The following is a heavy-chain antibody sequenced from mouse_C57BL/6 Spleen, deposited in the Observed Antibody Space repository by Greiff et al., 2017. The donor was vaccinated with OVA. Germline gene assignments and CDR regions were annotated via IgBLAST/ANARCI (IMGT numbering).Heavy chain of an antibody. J-gene: IGHJ4*01. V-gene: IGHV2-2*01. Sequence: VKLVESGPGLVQPSQSLSITCTVSGFSLTSYGVHWVRQSPGKGLEWLGVIWSGGSTDYNAAFISRLSISKDNSKSQVFFKMNSLQADDTAIYYCARKGRIRDPYYAMDYWGQGTSVTVSS. CDR1: GFSLTSYG. D-gene: IGHD1-1*01. CDR2: IWSGGST. CDR3: ARKGRIRDPYYAMDY.